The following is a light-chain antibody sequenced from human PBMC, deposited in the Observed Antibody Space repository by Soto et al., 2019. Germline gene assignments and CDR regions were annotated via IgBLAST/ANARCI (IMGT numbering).Light chain of an antibody. V-gene: IGKV4-1*01. CDR3: QQYYSNYRT. Sequence: DIVMTQSPDSLAVSLGERATINCKSSQSVLYSSNNKNYLAWYQQKPGQPPKLLIYWASTRESGVPDRFSGSGSGTHFTLTISSLQAEDVAVYYCQQYYSNYRTFGQGTKLEIK. CDR1: QSVLYSSNNKNY. CDR2: WAS. J-gene: IGKJ2*01.